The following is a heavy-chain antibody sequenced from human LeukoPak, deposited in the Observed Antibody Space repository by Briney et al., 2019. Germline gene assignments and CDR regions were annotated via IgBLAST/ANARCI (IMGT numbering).Heavy chain of an antibody. D-gene: IGHD3-22*01. J-gene: IGHJ6*03. Sequence: SVKVSCKASGGTFSSYAISWVRQAPGQGLEWMGGIIPIFGTANYAQKFQGRVTIITDESTSTAYMELSSLRSEDTAVYYCARANMSDSSGYYYYYYYMDVWGKGTTVTVSS. CDR2: IIPIFGTA. V-gene: IGHV1-69*05. CDR3: ARANMSDSSGYYYYYYYMDV. CDR1: GGTFSSYA.